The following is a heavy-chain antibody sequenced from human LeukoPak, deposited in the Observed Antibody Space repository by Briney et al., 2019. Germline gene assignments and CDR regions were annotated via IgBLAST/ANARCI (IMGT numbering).Heavy chain of an antibody. CDR3: ARGDYDSSGYYWFVP. D-gene: IGHD3-22*01. V-gene: IGHV4-30-4*01. CDR2: IYYSGST. Sequence: SQTLSLTCTVSGGSISSGDYYWSWIREPPGKGLEWIGYIYYSGSTYYNPSLKSRVTISVDTSKNQFSLKLSSVTAADTAVYYCARGDYDSSGYYWFVPWGQGTLVTVSS. J-gene: IGHJ5*02. CDR1: GGSISSGDYY.